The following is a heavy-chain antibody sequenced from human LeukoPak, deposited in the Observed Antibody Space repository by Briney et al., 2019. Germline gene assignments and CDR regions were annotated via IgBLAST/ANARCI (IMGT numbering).Heavy chain of an antibody. V-gene: IGHV1-18*01. D-gene: IGHD3-22*01. J-gene: IGHJ4*02. CDR2: ISAYNGNT. CDR1: GYTFTSYG. CDR3: AKSRQLSDSSAYYYYFDY. Sequence: ASVKVSCKASGYTFTSYGISWVRQAPGQGLEWMGWISAYNGNTNYAQKLQGRVTMTTDTSTSTAYMELRSLRSDDTAVYYCAKSRQLSDSSAYYYYFDYWGQGTLVTVSS.